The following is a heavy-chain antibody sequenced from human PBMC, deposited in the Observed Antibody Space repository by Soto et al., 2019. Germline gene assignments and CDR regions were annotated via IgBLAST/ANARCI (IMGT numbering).Heavy chain of an antibody. D-gene: IGHD4-4*01. CDR2: ITGTGSAT. CDR3: AKERDYSNYQRTVFDY. V-gene: IGHV3-23*01. J-gene: IGHJ4*02. Sequence: PGGSLRLSCAASGFPFQSYAMNWVRQAPGRGLEWVSGITGTGSATYYADSVKGRLTISRDNSKNTVYLQMNNLRAEDTAIYHCAKERDYSNYQRTVFDYWGQGTLVTVSS. CDR1: GFPFQSYA.